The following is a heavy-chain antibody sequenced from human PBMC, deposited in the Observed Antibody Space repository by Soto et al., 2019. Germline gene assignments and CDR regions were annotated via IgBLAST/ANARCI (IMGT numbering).Heavy chain of an antibody. J-gene: IGHJ5*02. CDR2: TYYRSKWYN. D-gene: IGHD2-15*01. Sequence: PSQTLSLTCAISGDSVSINSAAWNLIRQSPSRGLEWLGRTYYRSKWYNDYAVSVKSRITINSDTSKNQFSLQLNSVTPEDTAVYYCARDRDCSGGSCYSVLGWFDPWGQGTLVTVSS. V-gene: IGHV6-1*01. CDR1: GDSVSINSAA. CDR3: ARDRDCSGGSCYSVLGWFDP.